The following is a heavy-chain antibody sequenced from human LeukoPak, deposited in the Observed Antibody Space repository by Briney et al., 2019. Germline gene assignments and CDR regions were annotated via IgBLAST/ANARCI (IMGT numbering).Heavy chain of an antibody. Sequence: ASVKVSCKAFGYTFTSNYMHWVRQAPGQGPEWMGVINPSSGSTTYAQKFQGRVTVTRDMSTSTVYMELSSLRSEDTALYYCARTGPLRGYYDSSGLSSAFDIWGQGTMVTVSS. J-gene: IGHJ3*02. CDR1: GYTFTSNY. V-gene: IGHV1-46*01. CDR3: ARTGPLRGYYDSSGLSSAFDI. CDR2: INPSSGST. D-gene: IGHD3-22*01.